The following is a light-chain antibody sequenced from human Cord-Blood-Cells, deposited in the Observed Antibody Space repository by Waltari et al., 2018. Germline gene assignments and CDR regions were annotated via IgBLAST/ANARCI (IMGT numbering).Light chain of an antibody. Sequence: SYELTQPLSVSVALGQTARITCGGNNIGRKNVHWYQQKPAQAPVLVIYRDSNRPSGIPERFSGYNSWNTAALTMSRAQAGDEADYYCQVWDSSTVVFGGGTKLTVL. CDR3: QVWDSSTVV. V-gene: IGLV3-9*01. CDR1: NIGRKN. CDR2: RDS. J-gene: IGLJ2*01.